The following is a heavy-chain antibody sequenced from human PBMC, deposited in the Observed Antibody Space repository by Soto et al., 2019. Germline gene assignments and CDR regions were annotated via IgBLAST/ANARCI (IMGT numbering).Heavy chain of an antibody. CDR1: GFTFSRYG. CDR2: ISHDGSRK. CDR3: ASSDRDDHLSVY. D-gene: IGHD3-16*01. J-gene: IGHJ4*02. Sequence: QVQMVESGGGVVQPGESLRLSCEVSGFTFSRYGMYWVRQAPGKGLEWLAVISHDGSRKHHADSVKGRFSISRDNSKNTLYLEINNLKSEATAVYCCASSDRDDHLSVYWGRGTLVTVSS. V-gene: IGHV3-30*03.